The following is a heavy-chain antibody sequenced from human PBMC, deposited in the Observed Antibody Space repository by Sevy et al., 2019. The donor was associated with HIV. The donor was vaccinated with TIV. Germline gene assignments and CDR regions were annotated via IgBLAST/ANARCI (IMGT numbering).Heavy chain of an antibody. CDR2: ISSSGSTK. Sequence: GGSLRLSCAASGFTFSDYYMSWIRQAPGKGLEWVSYISSSGSTKYYADSVKGRFTISRDNAKNSLYLQMNSLRAEDTAVYYCARSNIAARLNWFDPWGQGTLVTVSS. D-gene: IGHD6-6*01. CDR3: ARSNIAARLNWFDP. J-gene: IGHJ5*02. CDR1: GFTFSDYY. V-gene: IGHV3-11*01.